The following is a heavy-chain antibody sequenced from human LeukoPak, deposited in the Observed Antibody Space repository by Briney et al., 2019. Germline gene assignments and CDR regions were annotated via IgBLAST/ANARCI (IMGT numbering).Heavy chain of an antibody. CDR1: GFTFSSYP. V-gene: IGHV3-23*01. Sequence: PGGSLRLSCAASGFTFSSYPMTWVRQAPGKGPEWVSFISDSGGITYYADSVKGRFTISRDNSKNTLYLQMNSLRAEDTAVYYCARGAGYNYPYYFDYWGQGTLVTVSS. CDR3: ARGAGYNYPYYFDY. CDR2: ISDSGGIT. D-gene: IGHD5-12*01. J-gene: IGHJ4*02.